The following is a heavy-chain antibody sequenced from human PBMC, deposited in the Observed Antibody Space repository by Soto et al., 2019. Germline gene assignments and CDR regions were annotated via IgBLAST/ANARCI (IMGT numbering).Heavy chain of an antibody. CDR3: AKDQQRQLVTASYFDY. J-gene: IGHJ4*02. Sequence: GGSLRLSCAASGFTFSTYAMSWVRQAPGKGLEWVSGISGSGGSTYYADSVKGRFTISRDNSKNTLYLQMNSLRAEDTAVYYCAKDQQRQLVTASYFDYWGQGTLVTVSS. CDR2: ISGSGGST. V-gene: IGHV3-23*01. D-gene: IGHD2-21*02. CDR1: GFTFSTYA.